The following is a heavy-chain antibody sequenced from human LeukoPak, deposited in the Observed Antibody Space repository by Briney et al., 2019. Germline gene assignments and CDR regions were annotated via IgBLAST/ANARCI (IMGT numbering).Heavy chain of an antibody. CDR3: ARVRGSYYYYYYYMDV. J-gene: IGHJ6*03. CDR2: INPNSGGT. Sequence: ASVKVSCKASGYTFTGYYMHWVRQAPGQGLEWMGWINPNSGGTNYAQKFQGRVAITRNTSISTAYMELSSLRSEDTAVYYCARVRGSYYYYYYYMDVWGKGITVTVSS. D-gene: IGHD1-26*01. V-gene: IGHV1-2*02. CDR1: GYTFTGYY.